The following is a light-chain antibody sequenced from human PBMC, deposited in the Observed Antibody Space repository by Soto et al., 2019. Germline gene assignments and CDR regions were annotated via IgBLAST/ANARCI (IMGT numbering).Light chain of an antibody. V-gene: IGKV1-5*03. J-gene: IGKJ1*01. CDR2: RTS. CDR1: QSISIW. CDR3: QRYNSFSGT. Sequence: DIQMTQSPSTLSASVGDRVTITCRASQSISIWLAWFQQKPGQAPKLLIYRTSTLESGVPSRFSGSGCGTEFTLTISRLQPDDFATYYCQRYNSFSGTFGQGTKVEIK.